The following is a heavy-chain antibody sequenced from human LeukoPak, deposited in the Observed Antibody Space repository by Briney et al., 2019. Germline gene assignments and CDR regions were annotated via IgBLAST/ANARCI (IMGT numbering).Heavy chain of an antibody. D-gene: IGHD4-11*01. J-gene: IGHJ4*02. Sequence: PGGSLRLSCVASGFTFSSYWMSWVRQAPGKGLEWVAGIKQDGGETFYVDSVKGRFTISRDNAKDALYLQMNSLRAGDTAVYYCAREDHSKYEYWGQGTLVTVSS. CDR2: IKQDGGET. CDR1: GFTFSSYW. V-gene: IGHV3-7*01. CDR3: AREDHSKYEY.